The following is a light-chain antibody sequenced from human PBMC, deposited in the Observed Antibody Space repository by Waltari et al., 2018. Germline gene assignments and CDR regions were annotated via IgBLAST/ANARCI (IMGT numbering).Light chain of an antibody. V-gene: IGLV2-23*01. CDR2: EDS. CDR1: SSDVWGYSL. CDR3: CSYVRNVTWV. Sequence: QSALTQPASVSGSPGQSITLSCIGTSSDVWGYSLVSWYQQHPGQAPKLMIYEDSKRPAGVSNRLSGLKTGNTASLTISGLQAEDEADYYCCSYVRNVTWVFGGGTKLTVL. J-gene: IGLJ3*02.